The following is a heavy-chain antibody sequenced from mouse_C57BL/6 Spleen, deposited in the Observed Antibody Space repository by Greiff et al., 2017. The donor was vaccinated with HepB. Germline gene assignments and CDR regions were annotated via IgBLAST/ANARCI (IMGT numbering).Heavy chain of an antibody. CDR3: AREGGYLAY. Sequence: QVQLQQPGAELVKPGASVKMSCKASGYTFTSYWITWVKQRPGQGLEWIGDIYPGSGSTNYNEKFKSKATLTVDTPSSTAYMQLSSLTSEDSAVYYCAREGGYLAYWGQGTLVTVSA. CDR1: GYTFTSYW. J-gene: IGHJ3*01. CDR2: IYPGSGST. D-gene: IGHD2-2*01. V-gene: IGHV1-55*01.